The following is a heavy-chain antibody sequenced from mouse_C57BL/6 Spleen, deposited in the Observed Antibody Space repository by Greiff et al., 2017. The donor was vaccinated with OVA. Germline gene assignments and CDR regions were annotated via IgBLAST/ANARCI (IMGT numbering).Heavy chain of an antibody. D-gene: IGHD1-1*01. V-gene: IGHV1-42*01. CDR2: INPSTGGT. CDR1: GYSFTGYY. CDR3: ARYYYGSSTWFAY. J-gene: IGHJ3*01. Sequence: VQLKQSGPELVKPGASVKISCKASGYSFTGYYMNWVKQSPEKSLEWIGEINPSTGGTTYNQKFKAKATLTVDKSSSTAYMQLKSLTSEDSAVYYCARYYYGSSTWFAYWGQGTLVTVSA.